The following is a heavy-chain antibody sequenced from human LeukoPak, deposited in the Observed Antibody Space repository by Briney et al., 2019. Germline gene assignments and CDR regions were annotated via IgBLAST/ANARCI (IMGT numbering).Heavy chain of an antibody. J-gene: IGHJ6*03. CDR2: IDPGDSDT. D-gene: IGHD6-6*01. V-gene: IGHV5-51*01. CDR1: GYSFTSYW. Sequence: GESLKISCKGSGYSFTSYWIGWVRQMPGKGLEWMGIIDPGDSDTRYSPSFQGQVTISADKSISTAYLQWSSLKASDTAMYYCARQVMYSSSYYYYYYIDVWGKGTTVTVSS. CDR3: ARQVMYSSSYYYYYYIDV.